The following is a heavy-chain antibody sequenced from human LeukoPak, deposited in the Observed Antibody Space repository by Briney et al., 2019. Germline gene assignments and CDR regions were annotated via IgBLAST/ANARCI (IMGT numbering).Heavy chain of an antibody. CDR3: AKGRYYYYYGMDV. CDR2: ISSSSSYI. J-gene: IGHJ6*02. V-gene: IGHV3-21*04. CDR1: GFTFSSYS. Sequence: GSLRLSCAASGFTFSSYSMNWVRQAPGKGLEWVSSISSSSSYIYYADSVKGRFTISRDNAKNSLYLQMNSLRAEDTALYYCAKGRYYYYYGMDVWGQGTTVTVSS.